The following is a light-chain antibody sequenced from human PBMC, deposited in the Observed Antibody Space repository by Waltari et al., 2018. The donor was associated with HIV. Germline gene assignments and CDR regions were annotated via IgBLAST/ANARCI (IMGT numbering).Light chain of an antibody. Sequence: DIQLTQSPCFVSASVGDRVTITCRASQSIINWLSWYQQKPGTAPTLLIYASSHLQSDISGRFSGSASGTNFSLTISTLQPEDFAIYYCQQASTLPWTFGQGTKV. CDR2: ASS. CDR3: QQASTLPWT. J-gene: IGKJ1*01. CDR1: QSIINW. V-gene: IGKV1-12*01.